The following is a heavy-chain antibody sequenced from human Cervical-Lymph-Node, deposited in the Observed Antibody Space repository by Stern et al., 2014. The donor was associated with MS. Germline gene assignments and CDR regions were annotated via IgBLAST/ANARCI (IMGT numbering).Heavy chain of an antibody. CDR3: ARGIYDFWSGQGFDP. D-gene: IGHD3-3*01. Sequence: VQLVESGGGVVQPGGSLRLSCAASGFTFSNFVMHWVRQAPGKGLEWVTIISNDGSNKYYADSVKGRFTISRDNSKNTLFLQMNSLRAEDTAVYYCARGIYDFWSGQGFDPWGQGTLVTVSS. V-gene: IGHV3-30-3*01. CDR2: ISNDGSNK. J-gene: IGHJ5*02. CDR1: GFTFSNFV.